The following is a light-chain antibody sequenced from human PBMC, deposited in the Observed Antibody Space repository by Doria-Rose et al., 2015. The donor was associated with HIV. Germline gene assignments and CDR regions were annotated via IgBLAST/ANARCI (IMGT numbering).Light chain of an antibody. Sequence: TQSPGTLSLSPGERATLSCRASQSISSTYLAWYQQTPGQAPSLLIYDGSTRATGIPDRFSASGSGTDFTLTINRLEPEDFALYYCHQYGTPWTFGQGTKVEI. CDR2: DGS. CDR3: HQYGTPWT. J-gene: IGKJ1*01. CDR1: QSISSTY. V-gene: IGKV3-20*01.